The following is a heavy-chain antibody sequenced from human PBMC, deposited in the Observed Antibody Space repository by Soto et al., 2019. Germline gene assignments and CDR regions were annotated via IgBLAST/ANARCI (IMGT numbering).Heavy chain of an antibody. CDR3: AGDNDRPQLGGNYYYILDV. V-gene: IGHV1-69*12. CDR2: IMPIFRTP. J-gene: IGHJ6*02. CDR1: GGTFRNSA. Sequence: QVQLEQSGAEVKKPGSSVKVSCKASGGTFRNSAIIWVRQAPGQGLEWMGGIMPIFRTPDYAQKFHGRVTITADESTSTAYMELSGLRSDDTAVYFCAGDNDRPQLGGNYYYILDVWGHGTTVTVSS. D-gene: IGHD1-1*01.